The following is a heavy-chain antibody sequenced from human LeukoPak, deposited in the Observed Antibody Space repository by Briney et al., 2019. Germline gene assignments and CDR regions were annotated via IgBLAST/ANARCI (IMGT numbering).Heavy chain of an antibody. V-gene: IGHV3-23*01. CDR3: AKVDCSGGSCYSFFYYYYGMDV. D-gene: IGHD2-15*01. CDR2: ISGSGGST. J-gene: IGHJ6*02. CDR1: GFTFSSYA. Sequence: PGGSLRLSCAASGFTFSSYAMHWVRQAPGKGLEWVSAISGSGGSTYYADSVKGRFTISRDNSKNTLYLQMNSLRAEDTAVYYCAKVDCSGGSCYSFFYYYYGMDVWGQGTTVTVSS.